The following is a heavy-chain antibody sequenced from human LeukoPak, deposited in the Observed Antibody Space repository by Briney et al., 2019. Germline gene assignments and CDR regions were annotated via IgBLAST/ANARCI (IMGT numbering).Heavy chain of an antibody. J-gene: IGHJ4*02. CDR1: GFTFSTYA. CDR3: ARGYSFGYEFPSGY. CDR2: ISYDGSNK. D-gene: IGHD5-18*01. V-gene: IGHV3-30*04. Sequence: GGSLRLSCAVSGFTFSTYAMDWVRQAPGKGLEWVAVISYDGSNKYYGDSVKGRFTISRDNSKSTLYLRMNSLRAEDTAVYYCARGYSFGYEFPSGYWGQGTPVTVSS.